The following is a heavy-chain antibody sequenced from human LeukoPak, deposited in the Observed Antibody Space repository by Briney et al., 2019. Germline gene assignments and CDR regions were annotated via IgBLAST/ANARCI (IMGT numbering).Heavy chain of an antibody. D-gene: IGHD3-16*01. Sequence: GGSLRLSCAASGLTFSSYGMHWVRQAPGKGLEWVAFIRYDGSNKYYADSVKGQFTISRDNSKNTLYLQMNSLRAEDTAVYYCAKDGEITFGGVMIGYFDYWGQGTLVTVSS. CDR1: GLTFSSYG. CDR3: AKDGEITFGGVMIGYFDY. J-gene: IGHJ4*02. CDR2: IRYDGSNK. V-gene: IGHV3-30*02.